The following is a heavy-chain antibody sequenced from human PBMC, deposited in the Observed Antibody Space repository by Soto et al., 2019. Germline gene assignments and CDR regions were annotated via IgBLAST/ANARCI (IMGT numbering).Heavy chain of an antibody. J-gene: IGHJ4*02. CDR1: GGSVSSGSYY. V-gene: IGHV4-61*01. CDR3: ARVYSSGWYPSFDY. Sequence: QVQLQESGPGLVKPSETLSLTCTVSGGSVSSGSYYWSWIRQPPGKGLEWIGYIYYSGSTNYNPSLKGRVTISVDTSKNQFSLKLSSVTAADTAVYYCARVYSSGWYPSFDYWGQGTLVTVSS. D-gene: IGHD6-19*01. CDR2: IYYSGST.